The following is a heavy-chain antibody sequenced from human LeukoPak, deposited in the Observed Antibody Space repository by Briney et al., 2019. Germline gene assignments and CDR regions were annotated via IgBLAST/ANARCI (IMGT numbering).Heavy chain of an antibody. CDR3: ARHKAWLRYFDY. CDR1: GDSINNYY. V-gene: IGHV4-4*07. J-gene: IGHJ4*02. Sequence: SETLSLTCTVSGDSINNYYWSWIRQPAGKGLEWIGRINTSGSTNCNPSLKSRVTISVDTSKNQFSLKLSSVTAADTAVYYCARHKAWLRYFDYWGQGTLVTVSS. CDR2: INTSGST. D-gene: IGHD5-12*01.